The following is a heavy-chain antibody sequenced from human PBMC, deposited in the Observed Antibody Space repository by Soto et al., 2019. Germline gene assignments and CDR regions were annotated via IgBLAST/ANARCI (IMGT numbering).Heavy chain of an antibody. J-gene: IGHJ5*02. Sequence: SETLSLTCTVYVGSFSGYYWSWIRQPPGKGLEWIGEINHSGSTNYNPSLKSRVTISVDSSKNHFSLKLSSVTAADAAVYYCARYHYGSGRLDPWGRGTLVTVSS. CDR3: ARYHYGSGRLDP. CDR1: VGSFSGYY. V-gene: IGHV4-34*01. CDR2: INHSGST. D-gene: IGHD3-10*01.